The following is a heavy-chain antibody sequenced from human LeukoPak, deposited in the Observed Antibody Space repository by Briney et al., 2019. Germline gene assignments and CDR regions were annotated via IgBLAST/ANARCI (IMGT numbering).Heavy chain of an antibody. D-gene: IGHD6-13*01. Sequence: ASVKVSCTASGYTFTTYGFSWMRQAPGQGLEWMGIIAYNGNTYYAENLQGRVTMTTDSSTNTAYMELRNLRSDDTAGYYCARYSSSWYLYDYWGQGTLVTVSS. CDR3: ARYSSSWYLYDY. CDR1: GYTFTTYG. V-gene: IGHV1-18*01. J-gene: IGHJ4*02. CDR2: IAYNGNT.